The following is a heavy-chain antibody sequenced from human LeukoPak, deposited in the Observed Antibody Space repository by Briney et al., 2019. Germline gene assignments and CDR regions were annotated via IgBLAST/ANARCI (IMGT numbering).Heavy chain of an antibody. CDR1: GFTLSKYA. Sequence: PGGSLRLSCAASGFTLSKYAVSWVSQAPGKGLVWVSSIIGNGGDTYYTDSVKGRFTISRDNSKNTLYLQMNSLRAEETAVYYCAKDLRTDGYGSYRLPSVIFDYWGQGTLVTVSS. D-gene: IGHD3-16*02. V-gene: IGHV3-23*01. CDR3: AKDLRTDGYGSYRLPSVIFDY. J-gene: IGHJ4*02. CDR2: IIGNGGDT.